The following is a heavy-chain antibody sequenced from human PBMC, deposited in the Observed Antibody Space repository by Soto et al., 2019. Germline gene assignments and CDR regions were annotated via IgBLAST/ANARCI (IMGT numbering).Heavy chain of an antibody. V-gene: IGHV4-30-2*01. CDR2: IYHSGST. CDR3: AAGGGLPRYY. CDR1: GGSISSGGYS. Sequence: PSDTLSVTWAVSGGSISSGGYSWSWIRQPPGKGLEWIGYIYHSGSTYYNPSLKSRVTISVDRSKNQFSLKLSSVTAADTAVYYCAAGGGLPRYYWGQGTLVTVSS. J-gene: IGHJ4*02. D-gene: IGHD5-12*01.